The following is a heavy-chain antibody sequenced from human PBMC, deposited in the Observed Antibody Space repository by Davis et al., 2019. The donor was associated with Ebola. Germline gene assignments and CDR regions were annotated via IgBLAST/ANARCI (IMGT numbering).Heavy chain of an antibody. CDR3: AKDHDILTGHTRDGMDV. Sequence: GGSLRLSCAASGFTFSSYWMSWVRQAPGKGLEWVANIKQDGSEKYYVDSVKGRFTVSRDNSKNTLSLQMNSLRAEDTAVYYCAKDHDILTGHTRDGMDVWGQGTTVTVSS. D-gene: IGHD3-9*01. J-gene: IGHJ6*02. CDR2: IKQDGSEK. CDR1: GFTFSSYW. V-gene: IGHV3-7*01.